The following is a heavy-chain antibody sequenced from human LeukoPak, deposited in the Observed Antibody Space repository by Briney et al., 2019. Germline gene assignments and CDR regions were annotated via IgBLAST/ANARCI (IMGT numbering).Heavy chain of an antibody. D-gene: IGHD7-27*01. Sequence: GGTLRLSCAASGFTFSTYGMNWVRQAPGKGLEWVSGISPSGDITYYADSVMGRLSISRDNPKSTVSLQMSSLRAEDTALYYCVRDPHWGGFDVWGQGTMVTVSS. CDR2: ISPSGDIT. CDR1: GFTFSTYG. J-gene: IGHJ3*01. V-gene: IGHV3-23*01. CDR3: VRDPHWGGFDV.